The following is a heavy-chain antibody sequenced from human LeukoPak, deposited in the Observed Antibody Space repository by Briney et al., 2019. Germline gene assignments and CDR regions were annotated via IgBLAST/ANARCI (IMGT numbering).Heavy chain of an antibody. J-gene: IGHJ5*02. Sequence: PERSLRLSCAASGSTFSSYGMHWVRQAPGKGLEWVAVISYDGSNKYYADSVKGRFTISRDNSKNTLYLQMNSLRAEDTAVYYCAKDGYCSSNSCYYNWFDPWGQGTLVTVSS. CDR1: GSTFSSYG. D-gene: IGHD2-2*03. V-gene: IGHV3-30*18. CDR3: AKDGYCSSNSCYYNWFDP. CDR2: ISYDGSNK.